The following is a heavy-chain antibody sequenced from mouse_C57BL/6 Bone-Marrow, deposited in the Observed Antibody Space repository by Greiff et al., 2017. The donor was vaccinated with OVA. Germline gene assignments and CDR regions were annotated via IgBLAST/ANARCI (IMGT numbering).Heavy chain of an antibody. CDR3: ASKVNCDWYFDV. Sequence: QVQLQQSGAELARPGASVKLSCKASGYTFTSYGISWVKQRPGQGLEWIGEIYPRSGNTYSNVKFKGKAPLTADKSSSTAYMALRSLTSEDSAVYVCASKVNCDWYFDVWGTGTTVTVSS. CDR1: GYTFTSYG. V-gene: IGHV1-81*01. CDR2: IYPRSGNT. J-gene: IGHJ1*03. D-gene: IGHD4-1*01.